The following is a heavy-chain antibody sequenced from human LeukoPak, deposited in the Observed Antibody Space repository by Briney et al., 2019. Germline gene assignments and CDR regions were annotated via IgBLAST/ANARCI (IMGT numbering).Heavy chain of an antibody. CDR1: GGSFSGYY. CDR3: ARGVAAGTFYYYYYMDV. V-gene: IGHV4-59*01. D-gene: IGHD6-13*01. Sequence: SETLSLTCAVYGGSFSGYYWSWIRQPPGKGLEWIGYIYYSGSTNYNPSLKSRVTISVDTSKNQFSLKLSSVTAADTAVYYCARGVAAGTFYYYYYMDVWGKGTTVTVSS. J-gene: IGHJ6*03. CDR2: IYYSGST.